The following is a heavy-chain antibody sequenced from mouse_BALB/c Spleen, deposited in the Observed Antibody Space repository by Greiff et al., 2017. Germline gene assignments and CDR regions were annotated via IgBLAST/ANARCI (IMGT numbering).Heavy chain of an antibody. CDR1: GYTFTSYW. V-gene: IGHV1-87*01. Sequence: QVQLKESGAELARPGASVKLSCKASGYTFTSYWMQWVKQRPGQGLEWIGAIYPGDGDTRYTQKFKGKATLTADKSSSTAYMQLSSLASEDSAVYYCARANYGSSFAYWGQGTLVTVSA. D-gene: IGHD1-1*01. CDR3: ARANYGSSFAY. CDR2: IYPGDGDT. J-gene: IGHJ3*01.